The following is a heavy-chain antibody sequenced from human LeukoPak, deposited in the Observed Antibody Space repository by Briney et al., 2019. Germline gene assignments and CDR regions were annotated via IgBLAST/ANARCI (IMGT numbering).Heavy chain of an antibody. J-gene: IGHJ4*02. Sequence: SETLSLTCSVSGGSITVYYWNWIRQSPGKGLEWIGSISYSGSTNYNPSLKSRVTISIDTSKNRFSLKVSSVIAADTGMYYSVRGGFRSYSGPTLVYCGEGKLLTVSS. CDR3: VRGGFRSYSGPTLVY. CDR2: ISYSGST. V-gene: IGHV4-59*12. D-gene: IGHD2-21*01. CDR1: GGSITVYY.